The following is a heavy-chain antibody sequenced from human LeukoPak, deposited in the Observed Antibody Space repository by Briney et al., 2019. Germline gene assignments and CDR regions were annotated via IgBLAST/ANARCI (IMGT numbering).Heavy chain of an antibody. CDR3: ASGKYGSSWYAY. CDR1: GFSFSSYA. J-gene: IGHJ4*02. D-gene: IGHD6-13*01. V-gene: IGHV3-23*01. CDR2: ISGDGTRT. Sequence: GGSLRLSCAASGFSFSSYAMTWARQAPVKGLEWVSAISGDGTRTYYADSVKGRFTISRDDSKNTLYLQMNSLRAEDTAVYYCASGKYGSSWYAYWGQGTLVTVSS.